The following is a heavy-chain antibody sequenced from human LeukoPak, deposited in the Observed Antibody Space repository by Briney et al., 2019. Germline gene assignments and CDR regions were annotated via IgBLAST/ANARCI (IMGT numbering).Heavy chain of an antibody. D-gene: IGHD3-3*01. CDR1: GGSFSGYY. J-gene: IGHJ6*03. CDR3: AREGKDDFWSGSYYYYYYMDV. Sequence: SETLSLTCAVYGGSFSGYYWSWIRQPPGKGLEWIGEINHSGSTNYNPSLKSRVTISVDTSKNQFSLKLSSVTAADTAVYYCAREGKDDFWSGSYYYYYYMDVWGKGTTVTVSS. V-gene: IGHV4-34*01. CDR2: INHSGST.